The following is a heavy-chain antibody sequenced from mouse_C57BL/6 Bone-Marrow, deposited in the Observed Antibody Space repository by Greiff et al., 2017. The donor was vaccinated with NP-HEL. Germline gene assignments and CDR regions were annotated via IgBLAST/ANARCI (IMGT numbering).Heavy chain of an antibody. CDR1: GYTFTSYG. V-gene: IGHV1-81*01. CDR2: IYPRSGNT. Sequence: VQLQQSGAELARPGASVQLSCKASGYTFTSYGISWVKQRTGQGLEWIGEIYPRSGNTYYNEKFKGKATLTADKSSSTAYMELRSLTSEDSAVYFCARSTTALYWYFDVWGTGTTVTVSS. CDR3: ARSTTALYWYFDV. J-gene: IGHJ1*03. D-gene: IGHD1-2*01.